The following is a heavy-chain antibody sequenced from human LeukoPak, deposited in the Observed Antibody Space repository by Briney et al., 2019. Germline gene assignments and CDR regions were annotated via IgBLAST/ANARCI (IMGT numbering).Heavy chain of an antibody. Sequence: GGSLRLSCAASGFTFSNYAMSWVRQAPGKGPEWVSLIGSSGGTTYYADSVKGRFTISRDNSKNTLYLQMNSLRAEDTAKYYCAKDLFGDFDYWGQGTLVTVSS. V-gene: IGHV3-23*01. CDR3: AKDLFGDFDY. D-gene: IGHD3-16*01. CDR1: GFTFSNYA. J-gene: IGHJ4*02. CDR2: IGSSGGTT.